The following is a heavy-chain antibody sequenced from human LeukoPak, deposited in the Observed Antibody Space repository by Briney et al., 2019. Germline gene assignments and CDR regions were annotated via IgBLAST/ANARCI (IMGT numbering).Heavy chain of an antibody. CDR3: ARVNEGEYYYGSGSYGLDY. CDR1: GFTFSSYA. V-gene: IGHV3-30*04. CDR2: ISYGGSNK. J-gene: IGHJ4*02. Sequence: PGGSLRLSCAASGFTFSSYAMHWVRQAPGKGLEWVAVISYGGSNKYYADSVKGRFTISRDNSKNTPYLQMNSLRAEDTAVYYCARVNEGEYYYGSGSYGLDYWGQGTLVTVSS. D-gene: IGHD3-10*01.